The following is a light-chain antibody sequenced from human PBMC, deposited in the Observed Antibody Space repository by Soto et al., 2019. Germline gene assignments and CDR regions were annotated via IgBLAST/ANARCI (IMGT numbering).Light chain of an antibody. J-gene: IGLJ3*02. Sequence: QSVLTQPRSVSGSPGQSVTISCTGTSSDVGGYNFVSWYQQFPGKAPKLIIYDVSKRPSGVPDRFSGSKSGNTASLTISGLQAEDEGDYYCMSFVESTSTHWVLGGGTKLTVL. V-gene: IGLV2-11*01. CDR3: MSFVESTSTHWV. CDR1: SSDVGGYNF. CDR2: DVS.